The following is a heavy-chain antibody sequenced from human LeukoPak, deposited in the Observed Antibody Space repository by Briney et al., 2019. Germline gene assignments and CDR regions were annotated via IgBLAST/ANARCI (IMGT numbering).Heavy chain of an antibody. V-gene: IGHV3-7*01. CDR2: IKVDGSEK. Sequence: GGSLRLSCAASGFTLSGYWMSWVRQAPGKGLEWVANIKVDGSEKNYVDSVKGRLTISRDNAKNSLYLQMNSLRAEDTAVYYCARSTSAEDYWGQGTLVTVSS. CDR3: ARSTSAEDY. J-gene: IGHJ4*02. CDR1: GFTLSGYW. D-gene: IGHD6-19*01.